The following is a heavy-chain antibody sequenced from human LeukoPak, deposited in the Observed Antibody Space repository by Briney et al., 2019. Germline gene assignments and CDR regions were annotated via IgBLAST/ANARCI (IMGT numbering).Heavy chain of an antibody. Sequence: PSETLSLTCTVSGGSISSSSYYWGWIRQPPGKGLEWIGSIYYSGSTYYNPSLKSRVTISVDTSKNQFSLKLSSVTAADTAVYYCARRGKWELPFDYWGQGTLVTVSS. V-gene: IGHV4-39*01. CDR2: IYYSGST. J-gene: IGHJ4*02. CDR3: ARRGKWELPFDY. D-gene: IGHD1-26*01. CDR1: GGSISSSSYY.